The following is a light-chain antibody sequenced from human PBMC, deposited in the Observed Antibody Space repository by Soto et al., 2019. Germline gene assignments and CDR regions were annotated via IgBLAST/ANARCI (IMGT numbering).Light chain of an antibody. CDR3: HQYGSSPFT. CDR1: QPVSANY. J-gene: IGKJ3*01. CDR2: GAS. V-gene: IGKV3-20*01. Sequence: VVLTQSPATLSLSPRERATLSCRANQPVSANYLAWYQQKPGQAPRLLIYGASSRATGIPDRFSGSGSGTDFTLTISRLEPEDFAVFYCHQYGSSPFTFGPGTKVDIK.